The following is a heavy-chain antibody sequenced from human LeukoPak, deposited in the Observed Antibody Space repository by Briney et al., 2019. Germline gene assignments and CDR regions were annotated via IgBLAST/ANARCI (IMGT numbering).Heavy chain of an antibody. CDR3: AKPGSSSWYSLNYYYGMDV. V-gene: IGHV3-23*01. CDR1: GFTFSSYA. Sequence: GGSLRLSCAASGFTFSSYAMSWVRQAPGKGLERVSAISGSGGSTYYADSVKGRFTISRDNSKNTLYLQMNSLRAEDTAVYYCAKPGSSSWYSLNYYYGMDVWGQGTTVTVSS. J-gene: IGHJ6*02. CDR2: ISGSGGST. D-gene: IGHD6-13*01.